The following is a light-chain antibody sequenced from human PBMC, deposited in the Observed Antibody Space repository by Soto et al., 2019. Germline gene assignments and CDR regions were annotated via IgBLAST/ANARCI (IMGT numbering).Light chain of an antibody. V-gene: IGLV2-14*01. CDR1: SSDVGAYNY. Sequence: QSALTQPASVSGSPGQSITISCTGTSSDVGAYNYVSWYQQHPGKAPKLMIYEVSNRPSGVSDRFSGSRSGNTASLTISGLQAEDEADYYCQSYDSGLIGLVFGTGTKVTVL. J-gene: IGLJ1*01. CDR2: EVS. CDR3: QSYDSGLIGLV.